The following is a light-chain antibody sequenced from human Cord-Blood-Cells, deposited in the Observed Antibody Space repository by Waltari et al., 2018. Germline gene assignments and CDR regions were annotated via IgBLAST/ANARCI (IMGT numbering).Light chain of an antibody. J-gene: IGLJ1*01. CDR1: SSDVGGYNY. CDR2: EVS. V-gene: IGLV2-14*01. CDR3: SSYTSSSTYV. Sequence: QSALTQPASVSGSPGQSITISCPGTSSDVGGYNYVSWYQQHPGKAPKLMIYEVSNRPSGVSNRFSGSKSGNTASLTISGLQAEDEDDYYCSSYTSSSTYVFGTGTKVTVL.